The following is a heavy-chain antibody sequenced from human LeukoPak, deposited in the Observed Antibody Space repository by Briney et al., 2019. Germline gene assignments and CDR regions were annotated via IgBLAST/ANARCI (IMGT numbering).Heavy chain of an antibody. CDR1: GITFSSYG. J-gene: IGHJ6*03. V-gene: IGHV3-23*01. D-gene: IGHD2-15*01. CDR2: ISSTGGTT. CDR3: AKNGDRGAYCTGGTCYPYFYYYMDV. Sequence: GSLRLSCAASGITFSSYGMSWVRQAPGKGLEWVSSISSTGGTTYYADSVKGRFTISRDNSKNTLYLQMNSLRAEDTAVYYCAKNGDRGAYCTGGTCYPYFYYYMDVWGKGTTVTI.